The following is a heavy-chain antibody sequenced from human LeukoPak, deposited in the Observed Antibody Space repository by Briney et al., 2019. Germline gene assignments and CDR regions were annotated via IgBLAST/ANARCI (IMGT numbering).Heavy chain of an antibody. V-gene: IGHV4-38-2*02. CDR2: IYHSGST. D-gene: IGHD2/OR15-2a*01. Sequence: PSETLSLTCTVSGYSISSGYYCGWIRQPPGKGLEWIGSIYHSGSTYYNPSLKSRVTISVDTSKNQFSLKLSSVTAADTAVYYCARQYDSYFYYYLDLWGTGTTVTVSS. CDR3: ARQYDSYFYYYLDL. J-gene: IGHJ6*03. CDR1: GYSISSGYY.